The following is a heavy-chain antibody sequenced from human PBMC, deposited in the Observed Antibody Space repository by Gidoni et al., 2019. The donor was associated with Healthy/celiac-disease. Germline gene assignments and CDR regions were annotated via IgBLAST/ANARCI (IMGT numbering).Heavy chain of an antibody. J-gene: IGHJ5*02. D-gene: IGHD3-10*01. CDR2: INHSGST. Sequence: QVQLQQWGAGLLKPSETLSLTCAVYGGSFSGYYWSWIRQPPGKGLEWIGEINHSGSTNYNPSLKSRVTISVDTSKNQFSLKLSSVTAADTAVYYCARGFWLWFGEFRSNWFDPWGQGTLVTVSS. CDR3: ARGFWLWFGEFRSNWFDP. V-gene: IGHV4-34*01. CDR1: GGSFSGYY.